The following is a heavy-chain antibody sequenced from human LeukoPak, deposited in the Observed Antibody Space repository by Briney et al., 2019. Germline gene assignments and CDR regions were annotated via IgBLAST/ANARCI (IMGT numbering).Heavy chain of an antibody. CDR1: GVSVSNYY. Sequence: GGTLRLSCAVSGVSVSNYYMSGVRQAPGKGLEWVSLMRGSGETFYADSVKGRFTISRDDSKNTVYLQMSSLRVEDTAVYFCARDRAATQDWVEFDPWGQGTLVTVSS. J-gene: IGHJ5*02. CDR3: ARDRAATQDWVEFDP. V-gene: IGHV3-66*03. D-gene: IGHD2-15*01. CDR2: MRGSGET.